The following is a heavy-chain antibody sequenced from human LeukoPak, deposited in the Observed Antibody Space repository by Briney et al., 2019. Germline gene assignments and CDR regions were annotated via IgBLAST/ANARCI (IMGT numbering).Heavy chain of an antibody. D-gene: IGHD2-2*02. Sequence: GGSLRLSCAASGFTFSSYAMHWVRQAPGRGLEWVAVISYDGSNKYYADSVKGRFTISRDNSKNTLYLQMNSLRAEDTAVYYCAREKVVVVVPAAIRWFDPWGQGTLVTVSS. J-gene: IGHJ5*02. V-gene: IGHV3-30*01. CDR3: AREKVVVVVPAAIRWFDP. CDR1: GFTFSSYA. CDR2: ISYDGSNK.